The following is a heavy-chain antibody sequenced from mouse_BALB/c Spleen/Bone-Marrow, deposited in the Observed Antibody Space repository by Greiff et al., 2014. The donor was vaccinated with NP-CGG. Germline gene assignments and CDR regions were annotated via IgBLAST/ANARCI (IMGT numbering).Heavy chain of an antibody. CDR1: GFTFTDYF. D-gene: IGHD5-1*01. CDR2: IRNKPNGYTT. CDR3: ARDYSGYFDF. J-gene: IGHJ2*01. V-gene: IGHV7-3*02. Sequence: EVQLVESGGGLVQPGGSLRLSCTTSGFTFTDYFMTWVRQPPGKAFEWLGFIRNKPNGYTTEYNPSVKGRFTISRDNSQGILYLQMNTLRAEDSAIYYCARDYSGYFDFWGLGTTLTVSS.